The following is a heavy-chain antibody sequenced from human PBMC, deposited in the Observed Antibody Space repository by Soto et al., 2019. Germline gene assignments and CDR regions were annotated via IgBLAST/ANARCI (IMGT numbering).Heavy chain of an antibody. CDR3: ARVQNL. CDR1: GFSFKDYY. CDR2: ITSSGGNA. Sequence: GGSLRLSCAASGFSFKDYYMTWMRQTPEKGLEWISTITSSGGNAYYAASVKGRFTISRDNSKNTLYLQMNSLRAEDTAVYYCARVQNLWGQGTLVTVSS. J-gene: IGHJ4*02. V-gene: IGHV3-11*01.